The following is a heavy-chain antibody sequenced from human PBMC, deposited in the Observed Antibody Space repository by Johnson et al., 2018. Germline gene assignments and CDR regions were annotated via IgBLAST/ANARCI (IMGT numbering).Heavy chain of an antibody. CDR3: ARDGHSDPRQYYYYMDV. Sequence: VQLVESGGGLIQPGGSLRLSCVASGFTFSNYEMHWVRQLTGGALEWVSAIGGAGDTYYAGSVKGRFTVSRENAKNSLHLQMNSLRAEDTAVYHCARDGHSDPRQYYYYMDVWGKGTTVTVSS. V-gene: IGHV3-13*01. J-gene: IGHJ6*03. CDR2: IGGAGDT. CDR1: GFTFSNYE. D-gene: IGHD2-21*01.